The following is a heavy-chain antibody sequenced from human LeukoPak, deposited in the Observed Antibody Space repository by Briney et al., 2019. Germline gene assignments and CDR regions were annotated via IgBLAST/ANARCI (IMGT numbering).Heavy chain of an antibody. D-gene: IGHD1-7*01. CDR2: VGGSGDRT. CDR1: GFTFSTYS. Sequence: PGGSLRLSCAASGFTFSTYSMNWVRQAPGKGLEWVSSVGGSGDRTYYADSVKGRFTISRDNSKNTLYLQMDSLRAEDTAVYYCAKDRASKDSKDNGNYPFISFWGQGTLVTVSS. CDR3: AKDRASKDSKDNGNYPFISF. V-gene: IGHV3-23*01. J-gene: IGHJ4*02.